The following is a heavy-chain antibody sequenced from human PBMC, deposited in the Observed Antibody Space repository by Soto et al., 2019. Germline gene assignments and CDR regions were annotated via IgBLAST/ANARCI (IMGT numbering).Heavy chain of an antibody. CDR2: ISGSGGST. J-gene: IGHJ6*03. V-gene: IGHV3-23*01. D-gene: IGHD6-6*01. CDR3: AKSGYSSSRHYYYYMDV. Sequence: EVQLLESGGGLVQPGGSLRLSCAASGFTFSSYAMSWVRQAPGKGLEWVSAISGSGGSTYYADSVKGRFTISRDNSKNTLYLQMNSLRAEDTAVYYCAKSGYSSSRHYYYYMDVWGKGTTVTVSS. CDR1: GFTFSSYA.